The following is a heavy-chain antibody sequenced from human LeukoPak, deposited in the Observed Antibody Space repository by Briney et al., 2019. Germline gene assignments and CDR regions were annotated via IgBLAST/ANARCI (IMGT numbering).Heavy chain of an antibody. CDR3: ARSVRSHYSHYYGMDV. J-gene: IGHJ6*04. CDR1: GDGVSSNNVA. V-gene: IGHV6-1*01. D-gene: IGHD2-8*01. Sequence: PSQTLSLTCAISGDGVSSNNVAWNWIRQSPSRGLEWLGRTYFRSKWLYDYASSVKSRIIVNADTSTNQFSLQLKPMTPEDTAVYYCARSVRSHYSHYYGMDVWGRGTTVIVSA. CDR2: TYFRSKWLY.